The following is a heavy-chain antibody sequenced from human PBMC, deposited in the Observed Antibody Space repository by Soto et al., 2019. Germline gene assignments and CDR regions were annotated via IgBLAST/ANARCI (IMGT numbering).Heavy chain of an antibody. CDR3: AKGPGYYGMGV. CDR2: ISGNGGTT. Sequence: GGSLRLSCAASGFTFSSYAMSWVRQAPGKGLEWVSGISGNGGTTYYADSVKGRFTISRDNSKNTLYLQMNSLRAEDTAVYYCAKGPGYYGMGVWGQGTTVTVSS. CDR1: GFTFSSYA. J-gene: IGHJ6*02. V-gene: IGHV3-23*01.